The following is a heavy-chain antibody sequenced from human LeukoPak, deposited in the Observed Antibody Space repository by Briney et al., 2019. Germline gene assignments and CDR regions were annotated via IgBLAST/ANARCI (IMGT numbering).Heavy chain of an antibody. J-gene: IGHJ3*02. D-gene: IGHD3-9*01. V-gene: IGHV4-39*01. CDR1: GGSISSSSYY. CDR2: IYYSGST. CDR3: ARPRRVLRYFDWLGDHAFDI. Sequence: PSETLSLTCTVSGGSISSSSYYWGWIRQPPGKGLEWIGSIYYSGSTYYNPSLKSRVTISVDTSKNQFSLKLSSVTAADTAVYCCARPRRVLRYFDWLGDHAFDIWGQGTMVTVSS.